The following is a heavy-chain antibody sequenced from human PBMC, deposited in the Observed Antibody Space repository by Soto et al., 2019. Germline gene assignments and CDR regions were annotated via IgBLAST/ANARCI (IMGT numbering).Heavy chain of an antibody. CDR1: GGSISSISSY. J-gene: IGHJ4*02. D-gene: IGHD2-15*01. CDR3: ARQVGGSRFYFDS. CDR2: IYYSGST. Sequence: QLQLQESGPGLVKPSETLSLTCTVSGGSISSISSYWGWIRQPPGKGLEWIGSIYYSGSTYYNRSLKSRVTISVDTSKNQFSLKVNSVTAADTAVYFCARQVGGSRFYFDSWGQGTLVTVSS. V-gene: IGHV4-39*01.